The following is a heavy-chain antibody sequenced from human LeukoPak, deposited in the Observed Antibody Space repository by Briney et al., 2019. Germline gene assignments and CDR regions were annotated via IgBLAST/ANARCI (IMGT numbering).Heavy chain of an antibody. Sequence: ASVKVSCKASGYTFTGYYMHWVRQAPGQGLEWMGWINPNSGGTNYAQKFQGWVTMTRDTSISTAYMELSRLRSDDTAVYYCARYNDYGDYVFDYWGQGTLVTVSS. D-gene: IGHD4-17*01. CDR3: ARYNDYGDYVFDY. J-gene: IGHJ4*02. V-gene: IGHV1-2*04. CDR1: GYTFTGYY. CDR2: INPNSGGT.